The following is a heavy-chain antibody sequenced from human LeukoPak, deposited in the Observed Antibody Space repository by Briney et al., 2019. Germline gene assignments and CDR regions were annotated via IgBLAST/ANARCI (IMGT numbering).Heavy chain of an antibody. D-gene: IGHD6-19*01. V-gene: IGHV1-8*01. CDR1: GYTLISYD. CDR2: MNPNSGNT. CDR3: ARGLEYSSGWYSYYYYYMDV. J-gene: IGHJ6*03. Sequence: ASVKVSCKASGYTLISYDINWVRQATGQGLEWMGWMNPNSGNTGYAQRFQGRVTITRNTSISTAYMELSRLRSDDTAVYYCARGLEYSSGWYSYYYYYMDVWGKGTTVTVSS.